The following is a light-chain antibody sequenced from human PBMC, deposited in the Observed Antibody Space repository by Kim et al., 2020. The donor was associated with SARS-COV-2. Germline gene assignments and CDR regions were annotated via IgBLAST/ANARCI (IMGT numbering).Light chain of an antibody. J-gene: IGKJ4*01. CDR1: QSVGSNY. CDR2: GAS. V-gene: IGKV3-20*01. CDR3: QQYGSSPLT. Sequence: SPGERATLSCRASQSVGSNYLAWYQQKPGQAPRLLIYGASSRATGIPDRFSGYGSGTDFTLTISRLEPEDFAVYYCQQYGSSPLTFGGGTKVDIK.